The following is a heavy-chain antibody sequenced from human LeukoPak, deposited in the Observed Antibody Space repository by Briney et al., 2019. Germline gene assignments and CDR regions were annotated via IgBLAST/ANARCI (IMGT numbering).Heavy chain of an antibody. CDR3: ARVRYRLAETYIDY. CDR2: INPNNGDT. D-gene: IGHD3-16*01. Sequence: ASLKVSCKASGYTVSGYHIHWIRQAPGQGLEWMGWINPNNGDTDYAQKFQGRVTLTRDTSISTAYMELSRLRSDDTAVYYCARVRYRLAETYIDYWGQGTLVTVSS. V-gene: IGHV1-2*02. J-gene: IGHJ4*02. CDR1: GYTVSGYH.